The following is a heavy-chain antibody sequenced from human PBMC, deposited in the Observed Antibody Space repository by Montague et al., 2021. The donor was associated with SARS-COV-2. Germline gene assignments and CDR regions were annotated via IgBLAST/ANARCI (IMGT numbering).Heavy chain of an antibody. V-gene: IGHV4-31*03. Sequence: TLSLTCSVSGGSISSANYYWSWIRQHPGKGLEFIGYIYYSGSSFYNPSLKSRLTISVDTSKNRFSLRLSSVTAADTAIYFCASQSGSYYNYFDLWGQETLVTVSS. CDR3: ASQSGSYYNYFDL. J-gene: IGHJ4*02. CDR1: GGSISSANYY. D-gene: IGHD1-26*01. CDR2: IYYSGSS.